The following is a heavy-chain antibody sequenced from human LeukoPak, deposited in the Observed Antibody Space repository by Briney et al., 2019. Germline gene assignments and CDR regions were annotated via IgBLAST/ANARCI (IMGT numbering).Heavy chain of an antibody. D-gene: IGHD5-12*01. Sequence: GGSLRLSCAASGFTFSNYAMSWVRQAPGKGLEWVSAISGSGGSTYYADSVKGRFTISRDNSKNTLYLQMNSLRAEDTAVYYCAKSLTGRVATTELDYWGQGTLVTVSS. CDR1: GFTFSNYA. CDR3: AKSLTGRVATTELDY. V-gene: IGHV3-23*01. J-gene: IGHJ4*02. CDR2: ISGSGGST.